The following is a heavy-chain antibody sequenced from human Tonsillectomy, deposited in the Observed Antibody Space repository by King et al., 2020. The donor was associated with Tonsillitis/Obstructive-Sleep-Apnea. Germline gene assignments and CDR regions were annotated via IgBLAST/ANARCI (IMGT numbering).Heavy chain of an antibody. CDR1: GFTFSDHY. D-gene: IGHD1-14*01. J-gene: IGHJ4*02. CDR3: ARVRTSSPVYNLDF. CDR2: TRNKAHSYTT. V-gene: IGHV3-72*01. Sequence: VQLVESGGGLVQPGGSLRLSCAASGFTFSDHYMDWVRQAPGKGLEWGGRTRNKAHSYTTEYAASVKGRFTISRDDSENSLYLQMNSLKTEDTAVYYCARVRTSSPVYNLDFWGQGTLVTVSS.